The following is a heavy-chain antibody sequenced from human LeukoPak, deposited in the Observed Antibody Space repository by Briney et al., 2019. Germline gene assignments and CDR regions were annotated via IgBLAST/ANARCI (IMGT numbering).Heavy chain of an antibody. CDR1: GGSFSGYY. CDR3: ARHRSRILPFDP. CDR2: INHSGST. D-gene: IGHD2-15*01. V-gene: IGHV4-34*01. J-gene: IGHJ5*02. Sequence: LETLSLTCAVYGGSFSGYYWSWIRQPPGKGLEWIGEINHSGSTNYNPSLKSRITISVDTSKNHSSLKLSSVTAADMAVYYCARHRSRILPFDPWGQGTLVTVS.